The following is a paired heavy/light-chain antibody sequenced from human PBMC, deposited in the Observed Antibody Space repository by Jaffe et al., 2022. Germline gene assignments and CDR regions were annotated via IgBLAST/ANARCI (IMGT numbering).Light chain of an antibody. J-gene: IGLJ1*01. CDR1: RSNIGAGYD. CDR3: QSFDNSLSGYL. CDR2: GIH. V-gene: IGLV1-40*01. Sequence: QSVLTQPPSVSGAPGQRVTISCTGTRSNIGAGYDVHWYQHLPGRAPKLLIYGIHNRPSGVPDRFSGSKSGTSASLAITGLQAEDEADYYCQSFDNSLSGYLFGTGTTVTVL.
Heavy chain of an antibody. CDR3: ARDLKVSVAGELDY. J-gene: IGHJ4*02. V-gene: IGHV3-23*01. D-gene: IGHD6-19*01. Sequence: EVQLLESGGGLVQPGGSLRLSCVASGFTFSSYGMNWVRQAPGKGLEWVSALSGSGGSPYYIDSVRGRFTISRDNSKNTLYLQMNSLRAEDTAIYFCARDLKVSVAGELDYWGQGTLVTVSS. CDR1: GFTFSSYG. CDR2: LSGSGGSP.